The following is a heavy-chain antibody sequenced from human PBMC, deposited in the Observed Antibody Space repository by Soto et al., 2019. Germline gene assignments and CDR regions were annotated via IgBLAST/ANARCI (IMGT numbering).Heavy chain of an antibody. CDR1: GFTFSSYT. CDR3: VRDPLGIADY. CDR2: ISFSSSYT. J-gene: IGHJ4*02. Sequence: RLSCAASGFTFSSYTMSWVRQAPGKGLDWVSSISFSSSYTYYAGSVKGRFTISRDNARNSLYLQMNSLRADDTAVYYCVRDPLGIADYWGQGALVTVSS. V-gene: IGHV3-21*01. D-gene: IGHD2-21*01.